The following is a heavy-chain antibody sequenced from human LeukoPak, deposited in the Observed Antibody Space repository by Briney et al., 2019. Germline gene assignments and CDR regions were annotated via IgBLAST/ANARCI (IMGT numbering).Heavy chain of an antibody. CDR1: GGSISSSSYS. CDR3: ARHGEWELQVDY. D-gene: IGHD1-26*01. J-gene: IGHJ4*02. Sequence: SETLSLTCTVSGGSISSSSYSWGWIRQPPGKGLEWIGSIYYSGSTYYNPSLKSRVTISVDTSKNQFSLKLSSVTAADTAVYYCARHGEWELQVDYWGQGTLVTVSS. V-gene: IGHV4-39*01. CDR2: IYYSGST.